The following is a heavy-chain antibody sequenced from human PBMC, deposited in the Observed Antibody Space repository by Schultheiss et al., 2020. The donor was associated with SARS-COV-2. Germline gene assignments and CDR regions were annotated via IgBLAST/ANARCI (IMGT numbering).Heavy chain of an antibody. V-gene: IGHV3-53*01. CDR1: GFTFSSYA. Sequence: GESLRLSCAASGFTFSSYAMSWVRQAPGKGLEWVSVIYSGGSTYYADSVKGRFTISRDNSKNTLYLQMNSLRAEDTAVYYCASMGNDYGGPDDYWGQGTLVTVSS. CDR3: ASMGNDYGGPDDY. D-gene: IGHD4-23*01. J-gene: IGHJ4*02. CDR2: IYSGGST.